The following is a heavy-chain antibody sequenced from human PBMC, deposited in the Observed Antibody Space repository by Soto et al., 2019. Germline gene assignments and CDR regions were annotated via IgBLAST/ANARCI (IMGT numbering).Heavy chain of an antibody. D-gene: IGHD3-10*01. V-gene: IGHV1-3*01. CDR2: INAGNGNT. Sequence: ASVKVSCKASGYTFTSYGISWVRQAPGQGLEWMGWINAGNGNTKYSQKFQGRVTITRDTSASTAYMELSSLRSEDTAVYYCARGTPVWFDPWGQGTLVTVS. CDR3: ARGTPVWFDP. CDR1: GYTFTSYG. J-gene: IGHJ5*02.